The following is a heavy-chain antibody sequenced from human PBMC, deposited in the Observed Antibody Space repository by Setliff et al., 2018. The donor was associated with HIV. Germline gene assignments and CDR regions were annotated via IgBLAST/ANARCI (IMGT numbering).Heavy chain of an antibody. D-gene: IGHD2-8*02. J-gene: IGHJ3*01. CDR2: ILYGGNT. Sequence: PSETLSLTCTVSGGSVSSRGYYWGWIRQHPGKGPEWIPNILYGGNTYYNQSLKSRVTISVDTSKKHFSLKFNSVPAADTAAYFCASPTTGVGGRADLNSRGQVTMVAASS. V-gene: IGHV4-39*02. CDR3: ASPTTGVGGRADLNS. CDR1: GGSVSSRGYY.